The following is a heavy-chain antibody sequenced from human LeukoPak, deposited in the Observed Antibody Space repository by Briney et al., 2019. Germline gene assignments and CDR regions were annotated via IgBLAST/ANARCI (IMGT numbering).Heavy chain of an antibody. V-gene: IGHV3-23*01. CDR3: AKGSGSCY. D-gene: IGHD1-26*01. CDR1: GFSFRSYA. CDR2: ISGSGGST. J-gene: IGHJ4*02. Sequence: GGSLRLSCAASGFSFRSYAMSWVRQAPGTALEWVSAISGSGGSTYYADSVKGRFTISRDNAKNTLYLQMNSLRAEDRAVYYCAKGSGSCYWGQGTLVTVSS.